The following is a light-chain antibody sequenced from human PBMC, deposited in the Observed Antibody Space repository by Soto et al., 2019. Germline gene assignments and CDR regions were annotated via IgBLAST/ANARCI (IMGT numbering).Light chain of an antibody. CDR2: DVS. Sequence: QSALTQPASVSRSPGQSITVSCTGTSSDVGGYNYVSWYQQHPGKAPQLMIYDVSDRPSGVSNRFSGSKSGNTASLTISGLQAEDEADYYCSSYTSSSSLVVFGGGTKLTVL. V-gene: IGLV2-14*01. CDR1: SSDVGGYNY. CDR3: SSYTSSSSLVV. J-gene: IGLJ2*01.